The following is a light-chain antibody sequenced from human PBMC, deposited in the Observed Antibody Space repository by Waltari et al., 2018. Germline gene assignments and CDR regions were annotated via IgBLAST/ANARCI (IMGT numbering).Light chain of an antibody. J-gene: IGKJ1*01. CDR2: EAS. CDR1: QSISIY. CDR3: QKYGTLPAT. Sequence: EIVLTQSPGTLSLSPGERATLSCRASQSISIYLAWYHQKVGQPPRLLIYEASSRATGIPDRFSGSGSGTDFSLTISRLEPEDFAVYYCQKYGTLPATFGQGTKVEIK. V-gene: IGKV3-20*01.